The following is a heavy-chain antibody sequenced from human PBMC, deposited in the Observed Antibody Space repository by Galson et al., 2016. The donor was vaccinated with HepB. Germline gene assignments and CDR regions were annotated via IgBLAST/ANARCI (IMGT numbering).Heavy chain of an antibody. D-gene: IGHD1-14*01. CDR3: ARQQVGNNWFDP. J-gene: IGHJ5*02. CDR2: MYYNYSP. V-gene: IGHV4-59*01. Sequence: SETLSLTCTVSGASIRSYYWSWVRQPPGKGLEWIGCMYYNYSPTYNPSLKSRVSMLVDTSNNQFSLKVRSVAAADTAVYYCARQQVGNNWFDPWGQGALVTVSS. CDR1: GASIRSYY.